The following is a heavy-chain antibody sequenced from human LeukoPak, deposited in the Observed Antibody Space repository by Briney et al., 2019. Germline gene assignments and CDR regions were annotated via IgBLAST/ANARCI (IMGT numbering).Heavy chain of an antibody. CDR1: GFTVSSNY. CDR2: IYSGGST. V-gene: IGHV3-53*01. Sequence: GGSLRLSCAASGFTVSSNYMSWVRQAPGKGLEWVSVIYSGGSTYYADSVKGRFTISRDNSKNTLYLQMNSLRAEDTAVYYYARDSFYSTTDAFDIWGQGTMVTVSS. CDR3: ARDSFYSTTDAFDI. D-gene: IGHD2/OR15-2a*01. J-gene: IGHJ3*02.